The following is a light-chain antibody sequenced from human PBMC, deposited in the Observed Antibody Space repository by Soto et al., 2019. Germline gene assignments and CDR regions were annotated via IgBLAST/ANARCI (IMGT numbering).Light chain of an antibody. CDR3: CSFADFTYV. Sequence: QSALTQPASVSGSPGQSITISCTGTSSDTAGYNYVSWYQQHPGKAPKLIIYEVTERPSGVSTRFSGSKSGNTASLTISGLQAVDEADYYCCSFADFTYVFGTGTKVTVL. CDR2: EVT. J-gene: IGLJ1*01. V-gene: IGLV2-14*01. CDR1: SSDTAGYNY.